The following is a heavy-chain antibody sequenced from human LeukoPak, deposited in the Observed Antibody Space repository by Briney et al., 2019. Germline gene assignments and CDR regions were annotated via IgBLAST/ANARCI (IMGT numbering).Heavy chain of an antibody. CDR2: ISWNSGSI. Sequence: QPGGSLRLSCAASGFTFDDNAMHWVRQAPGKGLEWVSGISWNSGSIGYADSVKGRFTISRDNAKNSLYLQMNSLRAEDMALYYCAKDNIAALSHAFDIWGQGTMVTVSS. V-gene: IGHV3-9*03. J-gene: IGHJ3*02. CDR1: GFTFDDNA. CDR3: AKDNIAALSHAFDI. D-gene: IGHD6-6*01.